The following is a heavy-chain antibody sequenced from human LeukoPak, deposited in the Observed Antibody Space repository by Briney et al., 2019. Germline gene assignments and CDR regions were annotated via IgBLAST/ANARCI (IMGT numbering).Heavy chain of an antibody. D-gene: IGHD6-13*01. CDR2: ISGSGGTT. CDR3: AKDRRAAGGTPPDY. J-gene: IGHJ4*02. CDR1: GFTFSSYA. V-gene: IGHV3-23*01. Sequence: SGGSLRLSCAASGFTFSSYAMSWVRQAPGKGLEWVSGISGSGGTTYYADSVKGRFTISRDNSKNTLYLQMNSLRAEDTAVYYCAKDRRAAGGTPPDYWGQGTLVTVSS.